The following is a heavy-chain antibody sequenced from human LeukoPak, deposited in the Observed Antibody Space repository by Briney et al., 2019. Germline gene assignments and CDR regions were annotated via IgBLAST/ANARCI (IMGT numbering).Heavy chain of an antibody. V-gene: IGHV3-48*03. J-gene: IGHJ4*02. CDR2: ITRSGSNI. CDR3: ARLTTYDDTDY. D-gene: IGHD3-3*01. CDR1: QLIFSKYG. Sequence: GGSLRLSCTGSQLIFSKYGLNWVRQSPGKGLEWISSITRSGSNIDYADSVRGRFTISRDNAKNSLFLHMNSLRVEDTAVYYCARLTTYDDTDYWGQGTPVTVSS.